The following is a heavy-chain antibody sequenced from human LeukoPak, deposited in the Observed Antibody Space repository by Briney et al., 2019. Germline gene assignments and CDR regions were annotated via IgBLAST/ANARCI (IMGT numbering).Heavy chain of an antibody. CDR3: ARGSGYSSGWYLYYFDY. CDR1: GFTFSSYW. V-gene: IGHV3-30-3*01. Sequence: GGSLRLSCAASGFTFSSYWMHWVRQAPGKGLEWVAVISYDGSNKYYADSVKGRFTISRDNSKNTLYLQMNSLRAEDTAVYYCARGSGYSSGWYLYYFDYWGQGTLVTVSS. CDR2: ISYDGSNK. D-gene: IGHD6-19*01. J-gene: IGHJ4*02.